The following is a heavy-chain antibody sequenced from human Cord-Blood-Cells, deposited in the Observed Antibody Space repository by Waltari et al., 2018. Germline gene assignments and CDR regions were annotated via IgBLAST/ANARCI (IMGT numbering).Heavy chain of an antibody. J-gene: IGHJ6*02. CDR2: IYYSGST. V-gene: IGHV4-39*01. D-gene: IGHD3-10*01. CDR3: SRYGSGSSYYYYYGMDV. Sequence: QLQLQESGPGLVKPSETLSLTCTVSGGSLRSSSYYWGWIRQPPGKGLEWSGSIYYSGSTYYNPSLKSRVTISVDTSKNQFSLKLSSVTAADTAVYYCSRYGSGSSYYYYYGMDVWGQGTTVTVSS. CDR1: GGSLRSSSYY.